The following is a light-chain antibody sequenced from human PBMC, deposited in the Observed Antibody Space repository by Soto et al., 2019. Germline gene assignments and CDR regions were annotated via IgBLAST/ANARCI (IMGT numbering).Light chain of an antibody. Sequence: DIQMTQSPSTLSASVGDRVTITCRASQSISSWLAWYQQKPGKAPKLLIYDASSLESGVPSRFSVSVSGTEFTLTISSLQPEDFATYYCQQDNSYPYTFGQGTKLEIK. J-gene: IGKJ2*01. CDR3: QQDNSYPYT. V-gene: IGKV1-5*01. CDR2: DAS. CDR1: QSISSW.